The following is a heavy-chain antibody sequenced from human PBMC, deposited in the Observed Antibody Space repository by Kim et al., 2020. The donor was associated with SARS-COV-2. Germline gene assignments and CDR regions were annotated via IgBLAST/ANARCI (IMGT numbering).Heavy chain of an antibody. CDR1: GGSISSSSYY. CDR2: IYYSGST. J-gene: IGHJ4*02. Sequence: SETLSLTCTVSGGSISSSSYYWGWIRQPPGKGLEWIGSIYYSGSTYYNPSLKSRVTISVDTSKNQFSLKLSSVTAADTAVYYCARHGRDIVVVVAAGPFDYWGQGTLVTVSS. D-gene: IGHD2-15*01. CDR3: ARHGRDIVVVVAAGPFDY. V-gene: IGHV4-39*01.